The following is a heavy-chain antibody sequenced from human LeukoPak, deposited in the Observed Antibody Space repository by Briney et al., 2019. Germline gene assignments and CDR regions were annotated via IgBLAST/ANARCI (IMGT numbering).Heavy chain of an antibody. CDR2: ISYDGSNK. V-gene: IGHV3-30*18. D-gene: IGHD3-10*01. Sequence: GGSLRLSCAASGFTFSSYGMHWVCQAPGKGLEWVAVISYDGSNKYYADSVKGRFTISRDNSKNTLYLQMNSLRAEDTAVYYCAKDFLWFGESYGMDVWGKGTTVTVSS. CDR1: GFTFSSYG. CDR3: AKDFLWFGESYGMDV. J-gene: IGHJ6*04.